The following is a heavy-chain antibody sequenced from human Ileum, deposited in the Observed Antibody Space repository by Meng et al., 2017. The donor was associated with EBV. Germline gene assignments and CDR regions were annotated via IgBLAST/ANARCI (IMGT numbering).Heavy chain of an antibody. CDR3: SRDLAGPYDD. Sequence: VRLVDPGGALVQPGGSLRFSCADSGFTFSTYWMHWVRKAPGKGLVWISRINENGRTTTYADSVKGRFTISRDNTKNTLYLQMNSLRAEDTAVYFCSRDLAGPYDDWGQGTLVTVSS. V-gene: IGHV3-74*01. J-gene: IGHJ4*02. CDR2: INENGRTT. CDR1: GFTFSTYW.